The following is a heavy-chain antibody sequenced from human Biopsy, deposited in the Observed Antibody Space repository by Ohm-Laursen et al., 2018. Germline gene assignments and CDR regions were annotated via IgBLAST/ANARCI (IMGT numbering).Heavy chain of an antibody. CDR3: VLASFDY. CDR2: INPHGGRT. Sequence: ASVKVSCKASGYTFTTYYIHWVRQAPGQGLEWVGIINPHGGRTRYAQKFQGRVRMTTDTSTTTVYMELSSLRSEEPAVYYCVLASFDYWGQGTLVTVPS. CDR1: GYTFTTYY. J-gene: IGHJ4*02. V-gene: IGHV1-46*01.